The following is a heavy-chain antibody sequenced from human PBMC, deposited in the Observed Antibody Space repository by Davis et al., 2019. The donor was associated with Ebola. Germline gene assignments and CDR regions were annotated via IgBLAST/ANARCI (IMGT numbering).Heavy chain of an antibody. D-gene: IGHD6-6*01. CDR2: IYYSGST. V-gene: IGHV4-59*08. J-gene: IGHJ5*02. Sequence: MPSETLSLTCTVSGGSISSYYWSWIRQPPGKVLEWIGYIYYSGSTNYNPSPKSRVTISVDTSKNQFSLKLSSVTAADTAVYYCARVLQQVVRLDPWGQGTLVTVSS. CDR1: GGSISSYY. CDR3: ARVLQQVVRLDP.